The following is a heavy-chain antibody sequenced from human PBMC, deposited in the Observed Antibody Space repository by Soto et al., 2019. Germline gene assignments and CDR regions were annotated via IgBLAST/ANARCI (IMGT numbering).Heavy chain of an antibody. J-gene: IGHJ4*02. D-gene: IGHD4-17*01. V-gene: IGHV4-39*01. CDR1: GGSISSSSYY. CDR2: IYYSGST. Sequence: QLQLQESGPGLVKPSETLSLTCTVSGGSISSSSYYWGWIRQPPGKGLEWIGSIYYSGSTYYNPSLKSRVTISVDTSKNQFSLKLSSVTAADTAVYYCARHNGDYVHHDYWGQGTLVTVSS. CDR3: ARHNGDYVHHDY.